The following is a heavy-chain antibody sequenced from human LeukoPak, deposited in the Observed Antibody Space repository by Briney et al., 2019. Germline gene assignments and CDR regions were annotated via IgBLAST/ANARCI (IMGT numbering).Heavy chain of an antibody. CDR1: GVTFSSYG. D-gene: IGHD4-17*01. CDR2: ISYDGSNK. CDR3: ARESPDYGDYDY. V-gene: IGHV3-30*03. Sequence: PGGSLRLSCAASGVTFSSYGMHWVRQAPGKGLEWVAVISYDGSNKYYADSVKGRFTISRDNSKNTLYLQMNSLRAEDTAVYYCARESPDYGDYDYWGQGTLVTVSS. J-gene: IGHJ4*02.